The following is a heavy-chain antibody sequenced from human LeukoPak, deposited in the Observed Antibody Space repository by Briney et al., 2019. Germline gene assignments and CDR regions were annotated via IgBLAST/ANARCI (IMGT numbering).Heavy chain of an antibody. CDR3: VRNMVRGIVYFDS. CDR2: IRSDGADI. V-gene: IGHV3-74*03. J-gene: IGHJ4*02. Sequence: PGGSLRLSCAASGFTFSDYWMHWVRQTPGKGLVWVSRIRSDGADIQYADSVRGRFTISRDNAKSTLYLQMNSLRTEDTAVYFCVRNMVRGIVYFDSWGQGTLVTVSS. CDR1: GFTFSDYW. D-gene: IGHD3-10*01.